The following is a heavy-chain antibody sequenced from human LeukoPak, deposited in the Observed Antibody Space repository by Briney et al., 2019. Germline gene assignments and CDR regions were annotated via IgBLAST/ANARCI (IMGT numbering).Heavy chain of an antibody. Sequence: TGGSLRLSCAASGFTFTSYSMNWVRQAPGKGLEWVSTISGGGGSTYYADSVKGRFTISRDNAKNSLYLQMNSLRAEDTAVYYCAREGLSSGPDAFDIWGQGTMVTVSS. J-gene: IGHJ3*02. D-gene: IGHD6-19*01. CDR1: GFTFTSYS. V-gene: IGHV3-21*04. CDR3: AREGLSSGPDAFDI. CDR2: ISGGGGST.